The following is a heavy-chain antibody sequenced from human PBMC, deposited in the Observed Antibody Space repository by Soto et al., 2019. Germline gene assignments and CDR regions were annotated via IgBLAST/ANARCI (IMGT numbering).Heavy chain of an antibody. J-gene: IGHJ6*02. CDR3: ARGYCTRTSCYIGGFYYYGMDV. Sequence: LRLSCAASGFTLSSHTMNWVRQAPGKGLEWVSSISSDSSYKYYTDSVKGRFTVSRDNAKNSLYLQMDSLRAEDTAVYYCARGYCTRTSCYIGGFYYYGMDVWGQGTTVTVSS. V-gene: IGHV3-21*01. CDR2: ISSDSSYK. CDR1: GFTLSSHT. D-gene: IGHD2-2*01.